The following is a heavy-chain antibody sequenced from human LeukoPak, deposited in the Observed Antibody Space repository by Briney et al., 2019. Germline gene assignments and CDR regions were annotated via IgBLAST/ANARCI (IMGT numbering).Heavy chain of an antibody. D-gene: IGHD3-3*01. CDR2: INPNSGGT. CDR3: ARDRDYDFWSGYYYFDY. J-gene: IGHJ4*02. V-gene: IGHV1-2*02. CDR1: GYTFTGYY. Sequence: ASVKVSCKASGYTFTGYYMHWVRQAPGQGLEWMGWINPNSGGTNYAQKFQGRVTMTRDTSISTAYMELSRLRSDDTAVYCCARDRDYDFWSGYYYFDYWGQGTLVTVSS.